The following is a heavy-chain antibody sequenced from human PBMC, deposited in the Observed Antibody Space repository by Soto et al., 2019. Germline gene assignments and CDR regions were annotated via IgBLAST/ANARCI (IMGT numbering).Heavy chain of an antibody. CDR1: GGSISSSNW. Sequence: SETLSLTCAVSGGSISSSNWWSWVRQPPGKGLEWIGEIYHSGSTNYNPSLKSRVTISVDKSKNQFSLKLSSVTAADTAVYYCARGRGYYDSSGYPLFDYWGQGTLVTVSS. CDR2: IYHSGST. V-gene: IGHV4-4*02. CDR3: ARGRGYYDSSGYPLFDY. D-gene: IGHD3-22*01. J-gene: IGHJ4*02.